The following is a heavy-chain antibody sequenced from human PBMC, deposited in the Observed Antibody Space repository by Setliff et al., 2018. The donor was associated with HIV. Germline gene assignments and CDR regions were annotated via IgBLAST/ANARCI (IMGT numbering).Heavy chain of an antibody. V-gene: IGHV4-39*01. D-gene: IGHD3-16*02. CDR1: GRSLSGYY. CDR3: ARRVILSYGYYFDY. J-gene: IGHJ4*02. CDR2: IYYSGNT. Sequence: SETLSLTCAVYGRSLSGYYWGWLRQPPGKGLEWIGSIYYSGNTYYNPSLKSRVTISVDTSKNQFSLKLSSVTAADTAVYHCARRVILSYGYYFDYWGQGTLVTVSS.